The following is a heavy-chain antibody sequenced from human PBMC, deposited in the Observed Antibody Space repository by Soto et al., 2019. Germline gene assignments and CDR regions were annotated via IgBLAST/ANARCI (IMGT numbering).Heavy chain of an antibody. CDR3: ARGSGIAVIPGELEDVHYDY. V-gene: IGHV4-34*01. Sequence: QVQLQQWGAGLLKPSETLSLTCAVYGQSFSGHTWSWIRQSPGKGLEWIGEISQSGSTYYNPSHKTRVTISADTSKNQFSLTLNSVTAAGTGVFYCARGSGIAVIPGELEDVHYDYWGQGTLVSVSS. CDR1: GQSFSGHT. J-gene: IGHJ4*02. D-gene: IGHD2-2*01. CDR2: ISQSGST.